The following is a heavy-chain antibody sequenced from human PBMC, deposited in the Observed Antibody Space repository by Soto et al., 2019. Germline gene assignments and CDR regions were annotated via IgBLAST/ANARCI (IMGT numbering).Heavy chain of an antibody. CDR2: ISAYNGNT. Sequence: ASVKVSCKASGYTFTSYGIIWVRQAPGQGLEWMGWISAYNGNTNYAQKLQGRVTMTTDTSTSTAYMELRSLRSDDTAVYYCARSVEWDSSGYYDYWGQGTLVTVSS. D-gene: IGHD3-22*01. CDR1: GYTFTSYG. V-gene: IGHV1-18*01. J-gene: IGHJ4*02. CDR3: ARSVEWDSSGYYDY.